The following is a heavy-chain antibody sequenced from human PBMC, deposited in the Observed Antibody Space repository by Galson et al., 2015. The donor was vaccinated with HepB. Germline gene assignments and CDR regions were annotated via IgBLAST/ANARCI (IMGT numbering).Heavy chain of an antibody. CDR1: GYTFTGYY. CDR3: ARVNDFWRPPLDY. D-gene: IGHD3-3*01. V-gene: IGHV1-2*02. J-gene: IGHJ4*02. Sequence: SVKVSCKASGYTFTGYYMHWVRQAPGQGLEWMGWINPNSGGTNYAQKFQGRVTMTRDTSISTAYMELSRLRSDDTAVYYCARVNDFWRPPLDYWGQGTLVTVSS. CDR2: INPNSGGT.